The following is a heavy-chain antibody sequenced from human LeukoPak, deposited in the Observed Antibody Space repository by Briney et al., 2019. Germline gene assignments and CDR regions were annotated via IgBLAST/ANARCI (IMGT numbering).Heavy chain of an antibody. V-gene: IGHV4-38-2*02. D-gene: IGHD2-15*01. J-gene: IGHJ4*02. CDR1: GFSISRGYR. CDR3: ARDTSSRWYLFDY. Sequence: SETLSLTCSVSGFSISRGYRWGWIRQSPGKGLEWIGTTHHCGNTDYNSSLESRSTRSVDTSNNEFSLKLNFVAAADTAVYYCARDTSSRWYLFDYWGQGTLVTVSS. CDR2: THHCGNT.